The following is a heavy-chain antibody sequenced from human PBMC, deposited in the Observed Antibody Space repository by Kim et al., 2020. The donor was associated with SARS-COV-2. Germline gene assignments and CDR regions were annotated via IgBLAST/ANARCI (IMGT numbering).Heavy chain of an antibody. D-gene: IGHD3-22*01. J-gene: IGHJ4*02. CDR3: ARVVPSDYYDSSGDFDY. CDR1: GGSISSYY. CDR2: IYYSGST. V-gene: IGHV4-59*13. Sequence: SETLSLTCTVSGGSISSYYWSWIRQPPGKGLEWIGYIYYSGSTNYNPSLKSRVTISVDTSKNQFSLKLSSVTAADTAVYYCARVVPSDYYDSSGDFDYWGQGTLVTVSS.